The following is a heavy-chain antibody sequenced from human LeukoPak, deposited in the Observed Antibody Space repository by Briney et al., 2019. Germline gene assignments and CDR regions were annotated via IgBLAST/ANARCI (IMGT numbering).Heavy chain of an antibody. CDR2: ISAYNGNT. D-gene: IGHD2-2*01. CDR1: GYTFTSYS. Sequence: ASVKVSCKASGYTFTSYSISWVRQAPGQGLEWMGWISAYNGNTIYAQKVKGRVTMTTDTSTSTAYMELRSLKSDDTAVYYCAKDGIVVVPAAKLTKAEYFQHWGQGTLVTVSS. CDR3: AKDGIVVVPAAKLTKAEYFQH. V-gene: IGHV1-18*01. J-gene: IGHJ1*01.